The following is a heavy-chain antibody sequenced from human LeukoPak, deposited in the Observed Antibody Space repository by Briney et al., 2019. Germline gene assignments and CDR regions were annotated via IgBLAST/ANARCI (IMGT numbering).Heavy chain of an antibody. J-gene: IGHJ4*02. CDR2: IYYSGST. CDR3: ARGENSSIAARRHDY. V-gene: IGHV4-39*07. D-gene: IGHD6-6*01. CDR1: GGSISSSSYY. Sequence: SETLSLTCTVSGGSISSSSYYWGWIRQPPGKGLEWIGSIYYSGSTYYNPSLKSRVTISVDTSKNQFSLKLSSVTAADTAVYYCARGENSSIAARRHDYWGQGTLVTVSS.